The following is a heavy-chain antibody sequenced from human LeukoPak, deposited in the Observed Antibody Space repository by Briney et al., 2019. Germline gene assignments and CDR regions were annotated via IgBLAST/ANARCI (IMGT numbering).Heavy chain of an antibody. J-gene: IGHJ5*02. CDR1: GGSFSGYY. Sequence: PSETLSLTCAVYGGSFSGYYWSWIRQPPGKGLEWIGEINHSGSTNYNPSLKSRVTISVDTSKNQFSLKLSSVTAADTAVYYCARGTPPRSVLMVYAITNWFDPWGQGTLVTVSS. CDR3: ARGTPPRSVLMVYAITNWFDP. CDR2: INHSGST. D-gene: IGHD2-8*01. V-gene: IGHV4-34*01.